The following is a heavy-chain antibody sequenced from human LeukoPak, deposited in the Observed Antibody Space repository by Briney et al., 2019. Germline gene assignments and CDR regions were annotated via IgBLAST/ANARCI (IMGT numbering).Heavy chain of an antibody. J-gene: IGHJ6*03. D-gene: IGHD6-19*01. CDR3: GLGSDYMDV. CDR1: GFTFSSYE. CDR2: ISSSGSTI. V-gene: IGHV3-48*03. Sequence: GVLRLSCAASGFTFSSYEMNWVRQAPGKGLEWVSYISSSGSTIYYADSVKGRFTISRDNAKNSLYLQMNSLRAEDTAVYYCGLGSDYMDVWGKGTTVTISS.